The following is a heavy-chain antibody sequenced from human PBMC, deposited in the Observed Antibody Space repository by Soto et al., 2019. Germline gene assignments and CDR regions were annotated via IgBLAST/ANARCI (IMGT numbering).Heavy chain of an antibody. CDR2: ISSSSSYI. CDR1: GFTFSSYA. CDR3: ARIQRPYYYYYYGMDV. Sequence: EVQLLESGGGLVQPGGSLRLSCAASGFTFSSYAMSWVRQAPGKGLEWVSSISSSSSYIYYADSVKGRFTISRDNAKNSLYLQMNSLRAEDTAVYYCARIQRPYYYYYYGMDVWGQGTTVTVSS. D-gene: IGHD5-18*01. J-gene: IGHJ6*02. V-gene: IGHV3-21*01.